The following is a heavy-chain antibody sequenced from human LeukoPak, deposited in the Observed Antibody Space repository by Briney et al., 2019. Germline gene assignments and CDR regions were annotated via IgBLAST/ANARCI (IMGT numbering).Heavy chain of an antibody. CDR2: ISGSGGST. CDR1: GFTVSSNY. J-gene: IGHJ6*03. D-gene: IGHD2-2*03. CDR3: AKVRVGIVVVPTYYMDV. V-gene: IGHV3-23*01. Sequence: GGSLRLSCAASGFTVSSNYVNWVRQAPGKGLEWVSAISGSGGSTYYADSVKGRFTISRDNSKNTLYLQMNSLRAEDTAVYYCAKVRVGIVVVPTYYMDVWGKGTTVTVSS.